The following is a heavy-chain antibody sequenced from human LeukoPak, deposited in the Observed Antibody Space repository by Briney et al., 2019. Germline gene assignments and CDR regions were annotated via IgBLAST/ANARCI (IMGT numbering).Heavy chain of an antibody. CDR2: IYYSGST. D-gene: IGHD2-2*01. Sequence: PSETLSLTCTVSGYSISSGYYWGWIRPPPGKGLEWIGSIYYSGSTYYNPSLKSRVTISVDTSKNQFSLKLSSVTAADTAVYYCARRVVVVPAAQNWFDPWGQGTLVTVSS. V-gene: IGHV4-38-2*02. CDR3: ARRVVVVPAAQNWFDP. CDR1: GYSISSGYY. J-gene: IGHJ5*02.